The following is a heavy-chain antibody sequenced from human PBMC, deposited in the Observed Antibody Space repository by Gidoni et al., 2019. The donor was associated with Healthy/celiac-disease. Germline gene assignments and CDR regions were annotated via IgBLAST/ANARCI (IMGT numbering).Heavy chain of an antibody. Sequence: EVQLVESGGGLVKPGGSLRLSCAVSEFIFSSYSMNWVRQAPGKGLEWVSSISSSSSYIFYADSVKGRFTISRDNAKNSLYLQMNSLRAEDTGVYYCASAPDFGSAPDYWGQGTLVTVSS. CDR1: EFIFSSYS. D-gene: IGHD3-3*01. CDR2: ISSSSSYI. V-gene: IGHV3-21*01. J-gene: IGHJ4*02. CDR3: ASAPDFGSAPDY.